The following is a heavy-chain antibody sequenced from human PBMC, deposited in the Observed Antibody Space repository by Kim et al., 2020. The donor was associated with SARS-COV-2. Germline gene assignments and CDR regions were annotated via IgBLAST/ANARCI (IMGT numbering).Heavy chain of an antibody. V-gene: IGHV4-59*01. D-gene: IGHD3-3*01. CDR1: GGSISSYY. J-gene: IGHJ2*01. CDR3: ARDHREWLQYTANWYFDL. CDR2: IYYSGST. Sequence: SETLSLTCTVSGGSISSYYWSWIRQPPWKGLEGIGYIYYSGSTNYNPSLKSRVTISVDTSKNQFSLKLSSVTAADTAVYYCARDHREWLQYTANWYFDLWGRGTLVTVSS.